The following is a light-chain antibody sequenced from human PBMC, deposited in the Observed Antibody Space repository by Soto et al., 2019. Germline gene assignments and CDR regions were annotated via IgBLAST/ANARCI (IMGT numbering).Light chain of an antibody. Sequence: EIVMTQSPATLSVSPGEGATLSCRASQSVGSKLAWYQQKPGQAPRLLIYGASTRATGIPARFSGSGSGTDFTLTISRLEPEDFAVYYCQQRSNWPPSITFGQGTRLEIK. CDR2: GAS. V-gene: IGKV3-15*01. CDR3: QQRSNWPPSIT. J-gene: IGKJ5*01. CDR1: QSVGSK.